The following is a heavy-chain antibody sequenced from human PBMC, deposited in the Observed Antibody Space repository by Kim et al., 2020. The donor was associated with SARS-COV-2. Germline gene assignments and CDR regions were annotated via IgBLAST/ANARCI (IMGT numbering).Heavy chain of an antibody. CDR1: GFTFSSFT. Sequence: GGSLRLSCAASGFTFSSFTMQWVRQAPGKGLEWVAIISYDGHIQYYAESVEGRFTISRDQYRNSVYLQMSRLKYEDAAVYYCARGMVGITVSTSLYPLYMDHWGQGTLITVSS. D-gene: IGHD3-10*01. CDR3: ARGMVGITVSTSLYPLYMDH. CDR2: ISYDGHIQ. J-gene: IGHJ4*02. V-gene: IGHV3-30-3*01.